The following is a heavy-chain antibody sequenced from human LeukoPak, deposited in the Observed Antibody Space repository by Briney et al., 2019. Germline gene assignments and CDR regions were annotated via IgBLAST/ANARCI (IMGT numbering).Heavy chain of an antibody. CDR2: IHHSGTT. J-gene: IGHJ4*02. D-gene: IGHD2-15*01. Sequence: SETLSLTCAVSGGSISSGWWWSWVRQSPGKGLEWIAEIHHSGTTHYNPSLKSRLSISVDKSKNQFSLKLTSMTAADTAVYYCARNGDYSMDYWGQGTPVTVSS. CDR3: ARNGDYSMDY. V-gene: IGHV4-4*02. CDR1: GGSISSGWW.